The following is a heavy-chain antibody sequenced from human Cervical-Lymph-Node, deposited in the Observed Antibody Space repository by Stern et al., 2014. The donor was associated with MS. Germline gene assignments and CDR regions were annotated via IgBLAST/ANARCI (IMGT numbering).Heavy chain of an antibody. J-gene: IGHJ6*02. CDR2: ISSRGRNI. CDR1: GFTFSDYY. V-gene: IGHV3-11*01. D-gene: IGHD4-23*01. Sequence: QVQLEDSGGGLVKPGGSLRLSCAASGFTFSDYYMTWIRQAPGKGLEWLSYISSRGRNIYYADSLKGRLTISRDNAKNALYLQMHDLRAEDTAVYYCARDQITGVAEGSYYSDYGMDVWGQGISVTVSS. CDR3: ARDQITGVAEGSYYSDYGMDV.